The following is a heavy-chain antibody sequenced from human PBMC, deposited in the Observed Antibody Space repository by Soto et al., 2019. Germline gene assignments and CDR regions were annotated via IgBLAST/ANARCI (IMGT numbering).Heavy chain of an antibody. CDR1: GFTFSTYA. CDR2: ISGIGGST. J-gene: IGHJ4*02. D-gene: IGHD3-22*01. V-gene: IGHV3-23*01. CDR3: ARAAPLTTSTYYYDTSSRYNVRPIDY. Sequence: GGSLRLSCAASGFTFSTYAMTWVRQAPGKGLEWVSAISGIGGSTYYADSVKGRFTISRDNAKNSLYLQMDSLRAEDTAVYYCARAAPLTTSTYYYDTSSRYNVRPIDYWGQGTLVTVSS.